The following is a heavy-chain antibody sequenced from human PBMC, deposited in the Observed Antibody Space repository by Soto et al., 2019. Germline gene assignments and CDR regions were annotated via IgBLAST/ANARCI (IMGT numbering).Heavy chain of an antibody. V-gene: IGHV1-69*08. CDR3: ARDGYCSGGSCYWFDP. J-gene: IGHJ5*02. CDR1: GGTFSSYT. CDR2: IIPILGIA. Sequence: QVQLVQSGAEVKKPGSSVKVSCKASGGTFSSYTISWVRQAPGQGLEWMGRIIPILGIANYAQKFQGRVTINADKSTSTAYMELSSLRSEDTAVYYCARDGYCSGGSCYWFDPWGQGTLVTVSS. D-gene: IGHD2-15*01.